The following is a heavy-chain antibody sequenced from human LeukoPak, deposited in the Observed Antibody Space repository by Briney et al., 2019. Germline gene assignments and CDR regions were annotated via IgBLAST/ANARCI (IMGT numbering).Heavy chain of an antibody. J-gene: IGHJ4*02. CDR1: GCTFSSYG. V-gene: IGHV3-30*02. D-gene: IGHD2-21*01. Sequence: GSLGLSCASSGCTFSSYGMHWVRQAPGKGLEWVAFIRYDGSNKYYADSVKGRFTISRDNSKNTLYLQMNSLRAEDTAVYYCAKDVVVIARGGDYWGQGTLVTVSS. CDR2: IRYDGSNK. CDR3: AKDVVVIARGGDY.